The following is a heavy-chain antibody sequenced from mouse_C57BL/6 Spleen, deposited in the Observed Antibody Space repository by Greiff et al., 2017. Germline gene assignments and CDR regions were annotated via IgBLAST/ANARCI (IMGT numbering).Heavy chain of an antibody. CDR2: IYPGSGST. CDR3: ARKSYSSGYTFDY. J-gene: IGHJ2*01. Sequence: QVQLQQPGAELVKPGASVKMSCKASGYTFTSYWITWVKQRPGQGLEWIGDIYPGSGSTNYNEKFKSKATLTVDTSSSTAYMQLSSLTSEDSAVXYCARKSYSSGYTFDYWGQGTTLTVSS. D-gene: IGHD3-2*02. CDR1: GYTFTSYW. V-gene: IGHV1-55*01.